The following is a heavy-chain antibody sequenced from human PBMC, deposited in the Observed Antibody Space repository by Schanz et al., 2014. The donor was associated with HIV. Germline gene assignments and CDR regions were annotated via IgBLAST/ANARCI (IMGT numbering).Heavy chain of an antibody. CDR2: INHSGRA. CDR1: GGSFNGDY. J-gene: IGHJ4*02. Sequence: QVQLQQWGAGLLKPSETLSLTCAVYGGSFNGDYWTWLRQPPGKALEWIGEINHSGRASIHPSLRSRVTMSVDTSKNQFSLKLSSVPAADTAFYYCARDGGRRGGQRQLFAYWGQGTLVTVSS. D-gene: IGHD1-1*01. CDR3: ARDGGRRGGQRQLFAY. V-gene: IGHV4-34*01.